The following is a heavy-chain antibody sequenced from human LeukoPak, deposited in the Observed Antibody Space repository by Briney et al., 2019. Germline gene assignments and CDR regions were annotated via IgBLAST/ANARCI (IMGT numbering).Heavy chain of an antibody. CDR2: IKQDGSEK. V-gene: IGHV3-7*04. CDR1: GFTFSRFW. D-gene: IGHD5-12*01. Sequence: PGGSLRLSCAASGFTFSRFWMSCVRQAPGKGLEWVANIKQDGSEKYYVDSVKGRFTISRDNAKNSLYLQMNSLRPEDTAVFYCARDGTYTDYDPDFDIWGQGTLVTVSS. J-gene: IGHJ4*02. CDR3: ARDGTYTDYDPDFDI.